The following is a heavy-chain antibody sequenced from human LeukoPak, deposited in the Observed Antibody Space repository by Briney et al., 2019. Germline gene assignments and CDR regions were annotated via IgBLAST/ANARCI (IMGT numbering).Heavy chain of an antibody. J-gene: IGHJ5*02. Sequence: ASAKVSCKASGYTFTSYDINWVRQATGQGLEWMGWMNPNSGNTGYAQKFQGRVTMTRNTSISTAYMELSSLRSEDTAVYYCARGATMVRGVIIRNWFDPWGQGTLVTVSS. CDR1: GYTFTSYD. CDR3: ARGATMVRGVIIRNWFDP. CDR2: MNPNSGNT. D-gene: IGHD3-10*01. V-gene: IGHV1-8*01.